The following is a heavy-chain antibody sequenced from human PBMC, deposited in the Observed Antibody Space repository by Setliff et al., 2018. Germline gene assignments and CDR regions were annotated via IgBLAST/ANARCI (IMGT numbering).Heavy chain of an antibody. CDR1: GFTFSSYS. J-gene: IGHJ6*03. D-gene: IGHD3-16*01. CDR2: IGDSDN. Sequence: PGGSLRLSCAASGFTFSSYSMNWVRQAPGKGLEWVSSIGDSDNYYADSVKGRFTISRDTAKNSVYLQMNSLRSEDTAVYYGAIGPMMDYMDVWGKGTTVTVSS. CDR3: AIGPMMDYMDV. V-gene: IGHV3-21*04.